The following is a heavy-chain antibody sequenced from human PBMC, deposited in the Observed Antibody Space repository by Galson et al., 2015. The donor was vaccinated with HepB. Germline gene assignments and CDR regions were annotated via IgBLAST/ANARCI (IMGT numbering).Heavy chain of an antibody. CDR1: GFTFSSYA. V-gene: IGHV3-30-3*01. Sequence: SLRLSCAASGFTFSSYAMHWVRQAPGKGLEWVAVISYDGSNKYYADSVKGRFTISRDNSKNTLYLQMNSLRAEDTAVYYCARDEVDFWSGSDIYYYYMDVWGKGTTVTVSS. CDR2: ISYDGSNK. D-gene: IGHD3-3*01. CDR3: ARDEVDFWSGSDIYYYYMDV. J-gene: IGHJ6*03.